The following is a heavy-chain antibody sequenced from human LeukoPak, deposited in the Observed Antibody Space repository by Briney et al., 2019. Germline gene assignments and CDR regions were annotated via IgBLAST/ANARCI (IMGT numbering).Heavy chain of an antibody. CDR2: INGDGSIT. Sequence: PGGSLRLSCAASGFTFSSYAMSWVRQAPGKGLVWVSRINGDGSITNYADSVRGRFTISRDNAKNTLYLQMNSLRVEDTAVYYCARIDAPIDDWGQGTLVTVSS. CDR3: ARIDAPIDD. D-gene: IGHD3-9*01. V-gene: IGHV3-74*01. CDR1: GFTFSSYA. J-gene: IGHJ4*02.